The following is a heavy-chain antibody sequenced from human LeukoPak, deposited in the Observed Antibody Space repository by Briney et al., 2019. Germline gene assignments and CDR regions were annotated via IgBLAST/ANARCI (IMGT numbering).Heavy chain of an antibody. V-gene: IGHV4-38-2*02. CDR3: ARDSTYSSSSHNWFDP. CDR1: GYSISSGYY. J-gene: IGHJ5*02. CDR2: VYHSGST. Sequence: SETLSLTCNVSGYSISSGYYWGWIRQPPGKALEWIGTVYHSGSTYYNPSLKRRVTVSVNTSKNHFSLKLNSVTAADSAMYYCARDSTYSSSSHNWFDPWGQGTLVSVSS. D-gene: IGHD6-6*01.